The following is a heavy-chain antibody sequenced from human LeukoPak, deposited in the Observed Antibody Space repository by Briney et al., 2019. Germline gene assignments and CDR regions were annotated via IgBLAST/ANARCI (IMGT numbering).Heavy chain of an antibody. CDR2: IYYSGST. V-gene: IGHV4-59*01. CDR1: GGSISSYY. D-gene: IGHD3-3*01. CDR3: ARWSGYSDAFDI. J-gene: IGHJ3*02. Sequence: SETLSLTCTVSGGSISSYYWSWIRQPPGKGLEWIGYIYYSGSTNYNPSLKSRVTISVDTSKNQFSLKLSSVIAADTAVYYCARWSGYSDAFDIWGQGTMVTVSS.